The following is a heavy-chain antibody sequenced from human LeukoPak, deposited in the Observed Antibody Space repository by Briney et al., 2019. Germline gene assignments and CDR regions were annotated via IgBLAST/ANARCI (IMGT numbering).Heavy chain of an antibody. Sequence: GASVKVSCKASGYTFTGYYMHWVRQAPGQGLEWMGWINPNSGGTNYAQEFQGRVTMTRDTSISTAYMELSRLRSDDTAVYYCARRATVEDWFDPWGQGTLVTVSS. V-gene: IGHV1-2*02. CDR3: ARRATVEDWFDP. CDR1: GYTFTGYY. D-gene: IGHD4-11*01. J-gene: IGHJ5*02. CDR2: INPNSGGT.